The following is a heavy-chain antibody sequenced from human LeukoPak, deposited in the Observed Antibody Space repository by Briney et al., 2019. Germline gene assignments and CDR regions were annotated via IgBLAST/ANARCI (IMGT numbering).Heavy chain of an antibody. CDR2: ISSSSSTI. J-gene: IGHJ1*01. CDR3: ARESRVGAIGYFQH. D-gene: IGHD1-26*01. V-gene: IGHV3-11*04. Sequence: GGSLRLSCAASGFTFSDYYMSWIRQAPGKGLEWVSYISSSSSTIYYADSVKGRFTISRDNAKNSLYLQMNSLRVEDTAVYYCARESRVGAIGYFQHWGQGTLVTVSS. CDR1: GFTFSDYY.